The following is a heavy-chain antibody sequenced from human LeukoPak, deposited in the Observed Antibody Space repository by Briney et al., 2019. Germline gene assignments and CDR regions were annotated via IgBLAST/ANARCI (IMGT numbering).Heavy chain of an antibody. Sequence: SETLSLTCAVYGGSFSGYYWSWIRQPPGKGLEWIEEINHSGSTNYNPSLKSRVTISVDTSKNQFSLKLSSVTAADTAVYYCARLKVIYAVGVDYWGQGTLVTVSS. J-gene: IGHJ4*02. CDR3: ARLKVIYAVGVDY. D-gene: IGHD2-21*01. V-gene: IGHV4-34*01. CDR2: INHSGST. CDR1: GGSFSGYY.